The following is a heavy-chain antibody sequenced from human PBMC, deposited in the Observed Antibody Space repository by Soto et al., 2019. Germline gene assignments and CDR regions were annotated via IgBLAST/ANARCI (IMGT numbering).Heavy chain of an antibody. J-gene: IGHJ6*02. D-gene: IGHD2-15*01. CDR2: IYHSGST. CDR3: ARMAVVVAATLYYYGMDV. CDR1: GGSISSSNW. Sequence: QVQLQESGPGLVKPSGTLSLTCAVSGGSISSSNWWSGVRQPPGKGLEWIGEIYHSGSTNYNPSLKSRVTISVDKSKNQFSLKLSSVTAADTAVYYCARMAVVVAATLYYYGMDVWGQGTTVTVSS. V-gene: IGHV4-4*02.